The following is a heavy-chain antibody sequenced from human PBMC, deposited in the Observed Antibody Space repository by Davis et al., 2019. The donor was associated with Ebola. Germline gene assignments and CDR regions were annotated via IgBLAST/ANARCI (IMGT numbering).Heavy chain of an antibody. CDR3: TTDLPAQYVP. CDR1: GFTFSGSA. Sequence: GESLKISCAASGFTFSGSAMHWVRQAPGKGLEWVGRIKSKTDGGTTDYAAPVKGRFTISRDDSKNTLYLQMNSLKTEDTAVYYCTTDLPAQYVPWGQGTLVTVSS. J-gene: IGHJ5*02. CDR2: IKSKTDGGTT. V-gene: IGHV3-15*01. D-gene: IGHD2/OR15-2a*01.